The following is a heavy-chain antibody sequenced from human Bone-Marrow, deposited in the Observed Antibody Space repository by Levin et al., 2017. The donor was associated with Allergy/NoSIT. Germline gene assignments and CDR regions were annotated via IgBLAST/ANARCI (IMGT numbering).Heavy chain of an antibody. CDR1: AFTFSNFA. CDR2: ISDSGGAR. V-gene: IGHV3-23*01. Sequence: GESLKISCAASAFTFSNFAMSWVRQTPGKGLEWVSGISDSGGARYYADSVKGRLTISRDNSKSTLYLQMNSLRAEDTAVYYCAKGGLAAAGTWVDYWGQGTLVTVSS. D-gene: IGHD6-13*01. CDR3: AKGGLAAAGTWVDY. J-gene: IGHJ4*02.